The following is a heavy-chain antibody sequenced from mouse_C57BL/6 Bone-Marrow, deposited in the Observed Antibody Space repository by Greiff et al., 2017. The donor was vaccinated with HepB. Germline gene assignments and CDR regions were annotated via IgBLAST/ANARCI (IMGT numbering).Heavy chain of an antibody. J-gene: IGHJ3*01. V-gene: IGHV1-18*01. CDR1: GYTFTDYN. CDR2: INPNNGGT. D-gene: IGHD1-1*01. CDR3: ARWDYYVSSAGFAY. Sequence: VQLKQSGPELVKPGATVKIPCKASGYTFTDYNMDWVKQSHGKSLEWMGDINPNNGGTIYNQKFKGKATLTVDKSSSTAYMELRSLTSEDTAVYYGARWDYYVSSAGFAYWGQGTLVTVSA.